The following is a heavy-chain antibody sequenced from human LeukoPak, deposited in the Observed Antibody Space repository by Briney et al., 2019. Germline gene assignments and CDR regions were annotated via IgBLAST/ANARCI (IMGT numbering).Heavy chain of an antibody. CDR3: ARDIVVVPAATYNWFDP. CDR1: GYSISSGYY. CDR2: IYHSGST. J-gene: IGHJ5*02. Sequence: NAWETLSLTCAVSGYSISSGYYWGWIRQPPGKGLEWIGSIYHSGSTYYNPSLKSRVTISVDTSKNQFSLKLSSVTAADTAVYYCARDIVVVPAATYNWFDPWGQGTLVTVSS. D-gene: IGHD2-2*01. V-gene: IGHV4-38-2*02.